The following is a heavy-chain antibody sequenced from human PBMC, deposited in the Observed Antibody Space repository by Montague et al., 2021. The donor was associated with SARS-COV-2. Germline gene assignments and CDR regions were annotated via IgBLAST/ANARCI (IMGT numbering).Heavy chain of an antibody. CDR2: IHHTGIT. CDR1: GASVSSINW. D-gene: IGHD6-13*01. V-gene: IGHV4-4*02. Sequence: SETLSLTCAVSGASVSSINWWSWVRQPPGRGLEWIAEIHHTGITNFNPSLRSRVSISLDSSKNQLCLTLISVTAADTAIYYCASHPVFQQLYSWGQGTLVSVSS. J-gene: IGHJ4*02. CDR3: ASHPVFQQLYS.